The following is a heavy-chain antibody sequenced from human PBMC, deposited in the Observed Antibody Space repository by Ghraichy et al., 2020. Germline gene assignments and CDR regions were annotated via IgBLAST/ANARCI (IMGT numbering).Heavy chain of an antibody. J-gene: IGHJ3*02. CDR3: AREHPSYDFWSGYYGDAFDI. V-gene: IGHV3-11*01. Sequence: GGSLRLSCVASGFTFSENYMSWIRQAPGKGLEWVSYISSSGSSIYYADSVKGRFTISRDNAKNSLYLQMNSLRAEDTAVYYCAREHPSYDFWSGYYGDAFDIWGQGTMVTVSS. CDR2: ISSSGSSI. CDR1: GFTFSENY. D-gene: IGHD3-3*01.